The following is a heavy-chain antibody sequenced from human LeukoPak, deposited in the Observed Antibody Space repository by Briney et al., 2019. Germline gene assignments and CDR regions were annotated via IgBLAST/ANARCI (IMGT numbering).Heavy chain of an antibody. J-gene: IGHJ4*02. Sequence: GGSLRLSCAASGFTFSSYTMNWVRQAPGKGLEWVSSISSSSTYIYYADSVKGRFTISRDNPKNAVYLQMNSLRAEDTADYYCAKSATTSSYSSENYWGQGTLVTVSS. CDR1: GFTFSSYT. D-gene: IGHD3-22*01. CDR2: ISSSSTYI. CDR3: AKSATTSSYSSENY. V-gene: IGHV3-21*04.